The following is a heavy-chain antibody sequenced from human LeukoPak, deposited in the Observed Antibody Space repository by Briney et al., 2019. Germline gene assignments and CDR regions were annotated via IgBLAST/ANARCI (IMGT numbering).Heavy chain of an antibody. CDR1: GFTFSSYV. V-gene: IGHV3-64*01. Sequence: TGGSLRLSCAASGFTFSSYVMHWVRQAPGKGLEYVPGISSNGGTTYYANSVEGRFTISRDNSKNTLSLQMGSLRVEDMAVYYCARGRIIRGTSSSYYGMDVWGRGTTVTVSS. J-gene: IGHJ6*02. CDR3: ARGRIIRGTSSSYYGMDV. D-gene: IGHD2/OR15-2a*01. CDR2: ISSNGGTT.